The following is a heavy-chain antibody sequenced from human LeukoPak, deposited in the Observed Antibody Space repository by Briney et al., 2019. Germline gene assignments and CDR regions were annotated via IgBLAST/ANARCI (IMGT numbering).Heavy chain of an antibody. CDR2: IGTAADT. J-gene: IGHJ5*02. D-gene: IGHD3-10*01. Sequence: GGSLRLSCAASGFTFSINDMPWVRQATGEGLEWVSGIGTAADTYYADSVKGRFTISRENAKNSLYLQMNSLRAGDTAVYYCARGINTVRGVISPVDLWGQGTLVTVSS. CDR1: GFTFSIND. V-gene: IGHV3-13*01. CDR3: ARGINTVRGVISPVDL.